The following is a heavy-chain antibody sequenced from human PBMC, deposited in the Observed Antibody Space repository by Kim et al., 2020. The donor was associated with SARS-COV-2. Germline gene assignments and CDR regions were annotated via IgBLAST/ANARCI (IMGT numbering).Heavy chain of an antibody. D-gene: IGHD3-10*01. J-gene: IGHJ4*02. CDR2: IDPGSRLT. CDR3: GRGNDSASYYNVGY. CDR1: GFSLSHYN. V-gene: IGHV3-21*01. Sequence: GGSLRLSCAASGFSLSHYNMNWARQAPGKGPEWVSSIDPGSRLTYYRDSVKGRFTISRDNAKNSLFLQMNSLRAEDTAVYYCGRGNDSASYYNVGYWGLGTLVTVSS.